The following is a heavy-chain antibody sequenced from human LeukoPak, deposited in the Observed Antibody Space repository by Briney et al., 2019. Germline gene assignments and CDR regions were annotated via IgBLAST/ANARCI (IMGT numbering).Heavy chain of an antibody. CDR3: AKDHLAGYSYGGYYFDY. CDR1: GLSFSGQW. D-gene: IGHD5-18*01. CDR2: ISYDGSNK. Sequence: GGSLRLSCGGSGLSFSGQWMNWVRQAPGKGLEWVAVISYDGSNKNYVDSVKGRFTISRDNSKNTLYLQMSSLRGEDTAVYYCAKDHLAGYSYGGYYFDYWGQGTLVTVSS. J-gene: IGHJ4*02. V-gene: IGHV3-30*18.